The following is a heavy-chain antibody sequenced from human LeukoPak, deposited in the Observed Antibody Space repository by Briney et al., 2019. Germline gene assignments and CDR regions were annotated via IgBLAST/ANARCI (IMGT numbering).Heavy chain of an antibody. CDR1: GFTFSSYA. CDR2: ISGSGGST. D-gene: IGHD3-10*01. Sequence: GGSLRLSCAASGFTFSSYAMSWVRQAPGKGLEWVSAISGSGGSTYYADSVKGRFTISRDNSKNTLYLQMNSLRAEDTAVYYCAKPMVRGVIKETSFDYWGQGTLVTVSS. J-gene: IGHJ4*02. V-gene: IGHV3-23*01. CDR3: AKPMVRGVIKETSFDY.